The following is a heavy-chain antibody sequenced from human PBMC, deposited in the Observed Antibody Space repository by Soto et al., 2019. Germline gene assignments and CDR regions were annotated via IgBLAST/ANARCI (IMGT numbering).Heavy chain of an antibody. D-gene: IGHD2-2*01. CDR1: GGTFSSYA. CDR3: ARGGIYCSSTSCASEGLYFDY. CDR2: IIPIFGTA. V-gene: IGHV1-69*01. Sequence: QVQLVQSGAEVKKPGSSVKVSCKASGGTFSSYAISWVRQAPGQGLEWMGGIIPIFGTANYAQKFQGRVTITADESTSTAYMELSSLRSGDTAVYYCARGGIYCSSTSCASEGLYFDYWGQGTLVTVSS. J-gene: IGHJ4*02.